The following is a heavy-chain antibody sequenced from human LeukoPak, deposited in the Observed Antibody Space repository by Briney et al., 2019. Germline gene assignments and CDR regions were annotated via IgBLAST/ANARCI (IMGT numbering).Heavy chain of an antibody. J-gene: IGHJ4*02. CDR3: ARVIGQWLVTGVDY. Sequence: PGGSLRLSCAASGFTFSSYAMHWVRQAPGKGLEWVAVISSDGSNKNYADSVRGRFTISRDNSKNALYLQMNSLRTEDTAVYYCARVIGQWLVTGVDYWGQGTLVTASP. CDR2: ISSDGSNK. D-gene: IGHD6-19*01. CDR1: GFTFSSYA. V-gene: IGHV3-30-3*01.